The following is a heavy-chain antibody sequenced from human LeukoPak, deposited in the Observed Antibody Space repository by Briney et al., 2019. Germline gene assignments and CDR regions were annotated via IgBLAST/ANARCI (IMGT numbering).Heavy chain of an antibody. J-gene: IGHJ3*02. CDR3: ARDSQWRAFDI. V-gene: IGHV3-48*03. D-gene: IGHD6-19*01. CDR1: RFTFSSYD. CDR2: ISESGTTI. Sequence: GGSLRLSCAASRFTFSSYDMNWVRQAPGKGLEWVSHISESGTTIYYADSVKGRFTISRDNTKNSLNLQMNSLRAEDTAIYYCARDSQWRAFDIWGQGTMVTVSS.